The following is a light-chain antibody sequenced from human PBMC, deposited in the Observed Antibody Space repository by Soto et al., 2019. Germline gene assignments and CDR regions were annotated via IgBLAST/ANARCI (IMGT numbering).Light chain of an antibody. J-gene: IGKJ5*01. CDR1: QSVSSSY. Sequence: EIVMTQSPATLSVSPGEGATLSCRASQSVSSSYLAWYQQKPGQAPRLLIYGASTRATGIPARFSGSGSGTEFTLTISSLEPEDFAVYYCQQRTYSITFGQGTRLETK. CDR3: QQRTYSIT. CDR2: GAS. V-gene: IGKV3D-20*02.